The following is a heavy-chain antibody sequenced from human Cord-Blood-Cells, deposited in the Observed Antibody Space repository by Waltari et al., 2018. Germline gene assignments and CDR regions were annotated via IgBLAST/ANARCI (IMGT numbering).Heavy chain of an antibody. J-gene: IGHJ3*02. CDR1: GFTFSSYG. V-gene: IGHV3-33*01. CDR3: ARSGGGSYGGAFDI. CDR2: IWYDGSNK. Sequence: QVQLVESGGGVVQPWRSLRLSCAASGFTFSSYGMHWVRQAPGKGLEWVAVIWYDGSNKYYADSVKGRFTISRDNSKNTLYLQMNSLRAEDTAVYYCARSGGGSYGGAFDIWGQGTMVTVSS. D-gene: IGHD1-26*01.